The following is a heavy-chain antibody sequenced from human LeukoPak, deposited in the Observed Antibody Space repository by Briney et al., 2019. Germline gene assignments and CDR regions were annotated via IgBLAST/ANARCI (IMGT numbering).Heavy chain of an antibody. CDR2: MSYDGSNK. J-gene: IGHJ4*02. CDR3: AKGKTGTTGFDY. D-gene: IGHD1-7*01. CDR1: GFTFSSYG. Sequence: PGGSLRLSCAASGFTFSSYGMHWVRQAPGKGLEWVAVMSYDGSNKYYADSVKGRFTISRDNSKNTLYLQMNSLRAEDTAVYYCAKGKTGTTGFDYWGQGTLVTVSS. V-gene: IGHV3-30*18.